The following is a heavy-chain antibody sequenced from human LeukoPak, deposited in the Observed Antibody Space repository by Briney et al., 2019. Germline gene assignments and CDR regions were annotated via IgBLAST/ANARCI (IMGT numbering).Heavy chain of an antibody. J-gene: IGHJ4*02. CDR2: INPNSGGT. D-gene: IGHD6-19*01. V-gene: IGHV1-2*06. CDR3: AKTYAGGWYGASAYFDY. CDR1: GYTFTGYY. Sequence: ASVKVSCKASGYTFTGYYMHWVRQAPGQGLEWMGRINPNSGGTNYAQKFQGRVTMTRDTSISTAYMELSRLRSDDTAVYYCAKTYAGGWYGASAYFDYWGQGTLVTVSS.